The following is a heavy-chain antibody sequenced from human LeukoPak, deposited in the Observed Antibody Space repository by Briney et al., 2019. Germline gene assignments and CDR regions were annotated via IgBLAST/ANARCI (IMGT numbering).Heavy chain of an antibody. V-gene: IGHV3-7*01. D-gene: IGHD3-10*01. CDR2: IKQDGSEK. CDR1: GFTFSSYW. Sequence: PGGSLRLSCAASGFTFSSYWMSWARQAPGKGLEWVANIKQDGSEKYYVDSVKGRFTISRDNAKNSLYLQMNSLRAEDTAVFYCARVTRYDSGIYGMDVWGQGTTVTVSS. J-gene: IGHJ6*02. CDR3: ARVTRYDSGIYGMDV.